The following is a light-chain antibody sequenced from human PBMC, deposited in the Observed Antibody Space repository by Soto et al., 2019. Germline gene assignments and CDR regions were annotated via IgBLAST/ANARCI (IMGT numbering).Light chain of an antibody. CDR2: DNN. CDR1: SSKIGNNY. J-gene: IGLJ1*01. V-gene: IGLV1-51*01. CDR3: GTWDSSLSAEV. Sequence: QSALTQPPSVSAAPGQKVTISCSGSSSKIGNNYVSWYQQLPGTAPKLLIYDNNKRPSGIPDRFSGSKSGTSATLGITGLQTRDEADYYCGTWDSSLSAEVFGTGTKVTVL.